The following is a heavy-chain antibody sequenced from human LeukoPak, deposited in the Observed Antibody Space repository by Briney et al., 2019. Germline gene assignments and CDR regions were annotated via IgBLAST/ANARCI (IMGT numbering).Heavy chain of an antibody. Sequence: GGSLRLSCAASGFTFSNYAMSWVRQAPGKGLEWVSGISGSGDSTYYADSVKGRLTISRDNSKKTLYLQMNSLRAEDTAVYYCAKDAWLPEKVGIYWGQGTLVTVSS. V-gene: IGHV3-23*01. J-gene: IGHJ4*02. CDR3: AKDAWLPEKVGIY. CDR2: ISGSGDST. D-gene: IGHD6-19*01. CDR1: GFTFSNYA.